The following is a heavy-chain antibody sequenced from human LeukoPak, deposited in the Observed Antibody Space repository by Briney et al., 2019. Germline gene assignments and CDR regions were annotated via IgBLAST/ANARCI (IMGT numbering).Heavy chain of an antibody. J-gene: IGHJ4*02. CDR1: GGTFSSYA. D-gene: IGHD1-26*01. Sequence: SVTVSCKASGGTFSSYAISWVRQAPGQGLEWMGGIIPIFGTANYAQKFQGRVTITTDESTSTAYMELSSLRSEDTAVYYCARGEVGATTFDYWGQGTLVTVSS. CDR3: ARGEVGATTFDY. CDR2: IIPIFGTA. V-gene: IGHV1-69*05.